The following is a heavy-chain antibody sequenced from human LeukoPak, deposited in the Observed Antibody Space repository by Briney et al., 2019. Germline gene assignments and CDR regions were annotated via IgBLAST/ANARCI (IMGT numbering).Heavy chain of an antibody. D-gene: IGHD1-14*01. CDR3: ARFYNRDWCRIDY. J-gene: IGHJ4*02. Sequence: GASVKVSCKASGYTFTGYYMHWVRQAPGQGLEWMGWINTDTRDPTYAQGFRGRIVFSLDTSVSTAYLQISSLKAEDTAVYYCARFYNRDWCRIDYWGQGTLVTVSS. CDR1: GYTFTGYY. CDR2: INTDTRDP. V-gene: IGHV7-4-1*02.